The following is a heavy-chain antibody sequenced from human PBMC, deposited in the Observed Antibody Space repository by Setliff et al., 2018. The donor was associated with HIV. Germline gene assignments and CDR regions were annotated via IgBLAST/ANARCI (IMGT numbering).Heavy chain of an antibody. Sequence: ASVKVSCKASGYTFTDFYIHWVRQAPGQGLEWIGRINPRSGVADYLKKFQGRVTMTTDTSTNTAHMELVRPRFDDTAVYYCARAHFLVAMTRNWFDPWGQGTLVTVSS. V-gene: IGHV1-2*06. CDR3: ARAHFLVAMTRNWFDP. D-gene: IGHD5-12*01. CDR2: INPRSGVA. J-gene: IGHJ5*02. CDR1: GYTFTDFY.